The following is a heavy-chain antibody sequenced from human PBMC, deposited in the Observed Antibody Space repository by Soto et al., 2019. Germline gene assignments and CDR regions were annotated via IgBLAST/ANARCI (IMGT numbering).Heavy chain of an antibody. CDR3: ARGSPAYCTNGVCYNPSNGSDLEFDY. J-gene: IGHJ4*02. Sequence: GGSLRLSCAASGFTFSSYDMHWVRQATGKGLEWVSAIGTAGDTYYPGSVKGRFTISRENAKNSLYLQMNSLRAEDTAVYYCARGSPAYCTNGVCYNPSNGSDLEFDYWGQGTLVTVSS. CDR1: GFTFSSYD. V-gene: IGHV3-13*01. D-gene: IGHD2-8*01. CDR2: IGTAGDT.